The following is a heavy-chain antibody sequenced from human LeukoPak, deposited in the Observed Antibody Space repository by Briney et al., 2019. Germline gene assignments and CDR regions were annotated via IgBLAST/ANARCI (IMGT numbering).Heavy chain of an antibody. CDR3: ARVGEWELPYYFDY. V-gene: IGHV4-30-4*01. J-gene: IGHJ4*02. CDR1: GGSISSGDYY. Sequence: PSQTLSLTCTVSGGSISSGDYYWSWIRQPPGKGLEWTGYIYYSGSTYYNPSLKSRVTISVDTSKNQFSLKLSSVTAADTAVYYCARVGEWELPYYFDYWGQGTLVTVSS. CDR2: IYYSGST. D-gene: IGHD1-26*01.